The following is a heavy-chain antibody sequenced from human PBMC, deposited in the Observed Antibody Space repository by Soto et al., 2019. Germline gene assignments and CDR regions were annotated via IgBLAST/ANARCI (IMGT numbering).Heavy chain of an antibody. J-gene: IGHJ6*02. D-gene: IGHD2-8*01. Sequence: QEQLVESGGGVVQPGKSLRLSCAVSGFTFSTYGMHWVRQAPGKGLEWVAVISYDGSNKYYADSVKGRFTISRDNSKNTLYLQFNSLRTEDTAVYYCAKGDQWHTGKYYYYGMDVWGQGTTVTVS. CDR1: GFTFSTYG. CDR3: AKGDQWHTGKYYYYGMDV. CDR2: ISYDGSNK. V-gene: IGHV3-30*18.